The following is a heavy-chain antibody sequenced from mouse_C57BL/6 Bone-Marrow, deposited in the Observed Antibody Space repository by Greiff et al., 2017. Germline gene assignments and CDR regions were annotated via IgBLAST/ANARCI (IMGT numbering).Heavy chain of an antibody. V-gene: IGHV1-50*01. CDR1: GYTFTSYW. J-gene: IGHJ4*01. CDR3: ARLPMDY. CDR2: IDPSDSYT. Sequence: QVQLQQPGAELVKPGASVKLSCKASGYTFTSYWMQWVKQRPGQGLEWIGEIDPSDSYTNYNQKFKGKATLTVDTSSSTAYMQLSSLTSEDSAVYYCARLPMDYWGQGTSVTVSS.